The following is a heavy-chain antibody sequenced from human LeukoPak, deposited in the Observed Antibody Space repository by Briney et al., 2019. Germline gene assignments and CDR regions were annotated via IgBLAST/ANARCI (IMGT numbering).Heavy chain of an antibody. CDR2: IYYSGST. CDR3: AVGYCSSTSCSDAFDI. CDR1: GGSISSSSYY. V-gene: IGHV4-39*07. Sequence: PSETLSLTCTVSGGSISSSSYYWGWIRQPPGKGLEWIGSIYYSGSTYYNPSLKSRVTISVDTSKNQFSLKLSSVTAADTAVYYCAVGYCSSTSCSDAFDIWGQGTMVTVSS. D-gene: IGHD2-2*01. J-gene: IGHJ3*02.